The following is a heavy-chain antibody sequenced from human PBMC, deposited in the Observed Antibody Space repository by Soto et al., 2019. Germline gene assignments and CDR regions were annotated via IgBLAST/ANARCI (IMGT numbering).Heavy chain of an antibody. CDR1: GYTFTSYD. CDR3: ARGVGWSGGSCDPTHGEALDI. J-gene: IGHJ3*02. V-gene: IGHV1-8*01. D-gene: IGHD2-15*01. Sequence: QVQLVQSGAEVKKPGASVKVSCKASGYTFTSYDINWVRQATGQGLEWMGWMNPNSGNTGYAQKFQGRVTRTRKTSRSKAYRELSSLRAEGTGGDYWARGVGWSGGSCDPTHGEALDIWGQGTMVTVSS. CDR2: MNPNSGNT.